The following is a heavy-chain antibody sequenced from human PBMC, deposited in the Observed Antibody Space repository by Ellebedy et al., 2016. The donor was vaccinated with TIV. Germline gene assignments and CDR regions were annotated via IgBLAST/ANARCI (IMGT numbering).Heavy chain of an antibody. Sequence: GGSLRLSXEGAGFTFGSFGMNCVRQAPGKGLEWLSYIGSGGSTIYYADSVRGRFTISRNNAKNSLHLQMNSLRDEDTAVYFCAREREDVHSDYWFDNWGQGTLVTVSS. V-gene: IGHV3-48*02. CDR1: GFTFGSFG. CDR3: AREREDVHSDYWFDN. CDR2: IGSGGSTI. J-gene: IGHJ4*02. D-gene: IGHD4-11*01.